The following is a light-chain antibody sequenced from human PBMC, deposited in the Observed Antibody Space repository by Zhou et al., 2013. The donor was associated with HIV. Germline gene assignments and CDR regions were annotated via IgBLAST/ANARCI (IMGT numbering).Light chain of an antibody. J-gene: IGKJ5*01. Sequence: VMAQSPATLSVSPGERVTLSCRASQDITSSLAWYQQRPGQAPRLLIYGTSTRATGVPARFSGSGSGTDFTLTISSLQSEDFAIYYCQQYKNWPITFGQGTRLEIK. CDR1: QDITSS. CDR3: QQYKNWPIT. CDR2: GTS. V-gene: IGKV3D-15*01.